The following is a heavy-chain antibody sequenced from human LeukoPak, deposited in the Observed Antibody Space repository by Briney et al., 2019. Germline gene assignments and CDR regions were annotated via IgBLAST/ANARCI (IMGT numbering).Heavy chain of an antibody. CDR2: ISGSGGST. CDR3: AKDAVVTAIGSFDY. J-gene: IGHJ4*02. Sequence: GGSLRLSCAASGFTVSSNYMSWVRQAPGKGLEWVSAISGSGGSTYYADSVKGRFTISRDNSKNTLYLQMNSLRAEDTAVYYCAKDAVVTAIGSFDYWGQGTLVTVSS. V-gene: IGHV3-23*01. D-gene: IGHD2-21*02. CDR1: GFTVSSNY.